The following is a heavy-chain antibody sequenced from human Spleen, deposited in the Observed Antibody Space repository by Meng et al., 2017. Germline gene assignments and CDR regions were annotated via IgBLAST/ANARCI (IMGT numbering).Heavy chain of an antibody. V-gene: IGHV4-34*01. J-gene: IGHJ4*02. Sequence: QVQLQQWGAGLLLPSETLFLTCVVSGGSCSDYYWSWTRQSPGKGLEWIGEINHRGNTNYNSFLESRVTISVDTSQNSLSLKLSSVTAADSAVYYCARGPTTMAHDFDYWGQGTLVTVSS. CDR2: INHRGNT. CDR1: GGSCSDYY. CDR3: ARGPTTMAHDFDY. D-gene: IGHD4-11*01.